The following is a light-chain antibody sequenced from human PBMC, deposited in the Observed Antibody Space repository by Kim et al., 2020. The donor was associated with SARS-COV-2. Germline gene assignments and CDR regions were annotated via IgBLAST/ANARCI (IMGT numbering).Light chain of an antibody. CDR3: QSYDSSNWV. Sequence: GKTLTISCTRSSGSMASNYVQWYQQRPGSAPTTVIYEDNQRPSGVPDRFSGSIDSSSNSASLTISGLKTEDEADYYCQSYDSSNWVFGGGTQLTVL. CDR1: SGSMASNY. CDR2: EDN. J-gene: IGLJ3*02. V-gene: IGLV6-57*03.